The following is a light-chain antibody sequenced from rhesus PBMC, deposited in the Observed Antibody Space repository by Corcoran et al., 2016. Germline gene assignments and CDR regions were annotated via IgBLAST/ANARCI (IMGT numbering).Light chain of an antibody. J-gene: IGKJ4*01. V-gene: IGKV1-19*01. Sequence: DIQMTQSPSSLSASVGDKVTITCRASQGISSWLDWYKQKPGKAPKLLIYAASRLPSGVPSRFSGSGSGTVYSLTISSLQPEDFATYDCQQYDDLPVTFGVGTKVQIK. CDR1: QGISSW. CDR2: AAS. CDR3: QQYDDLPVT.